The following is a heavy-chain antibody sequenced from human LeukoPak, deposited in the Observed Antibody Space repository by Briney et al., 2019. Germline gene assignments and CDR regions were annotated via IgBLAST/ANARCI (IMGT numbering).Heavy chain of an antibody. J-gene: IGHJ3*02. CDR1: GYSFTSYW. Sequence: GESLKISCKGSGYSFTSYWIGWVRQMPGKGLEWMGIIYPGDSDTTYSPSFQGQVTISADKSISTAYVQWSSLKASDTAMYYCARRNPLTQDGFDIWGQGTMVTVSS. CDR2: IYPGDSDT. V-gene: IGHV5-51*01. D-gene: IGHD2-21*02. CDR3: ARRNPLTQDGFDI.